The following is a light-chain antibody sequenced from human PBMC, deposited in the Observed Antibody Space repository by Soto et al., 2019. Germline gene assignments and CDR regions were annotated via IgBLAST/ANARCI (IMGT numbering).Light chain of an antibody. CDR2: ATS. CDR3: QQYGSTLPFT. CDR1: QIVGNTY. J-gene: IGKJ2*01. Sequence: EIVLTQSPGTLSLSPGERATLSCRASQIVGNTYLAWFQQRPGQAPRLLIYATSSRATGIPDRFSGSGSGTDFTLTISRLEPEDSAMYYCQQYGSTLPFTFGQGTKVEIK. V-gene: IGKV3-20*01.